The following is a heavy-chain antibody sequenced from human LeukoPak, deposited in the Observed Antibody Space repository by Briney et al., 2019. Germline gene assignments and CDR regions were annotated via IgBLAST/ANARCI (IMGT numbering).Heavy chain of an antibody. CDR2: IYYTGNT. Sequence: SETLSLTCTVSGVSISSYYWSWIRQPPGKGLEWIGYIYYTGNTNYNSSLESRVTISVDTSKNQFSLKLRSVTAADTAVYYCARGGWSLDYWGQGTLVTVSS. CDR3: ARGGWSLDY. J-gene: IGHJ4*02. V-gene: IGHV4-59*01. CDR1: GVSISSYY.